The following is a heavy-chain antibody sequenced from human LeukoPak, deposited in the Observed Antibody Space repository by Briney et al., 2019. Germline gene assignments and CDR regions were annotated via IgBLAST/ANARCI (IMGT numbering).Heavy chain of an antibody. CDR2: IYYSGST. J-gene: IGHJ4*02. V-gene: IGHV4-39*01. D-gene: IGHD5-18*01. Sequence: KPSETLSLTCTVSGGSISSSSYYWGWIRQPPGKGLEWIGSIYYSGSTYYNPSLKSRVTISVDTSKNQFSLKLNSVTAADTAVYYCARHNGYSYGYGLDYWGQGTLVTVSS. CDR3: ARHNGYSYGYGLDY. CDR1: GGSISSSSYY.